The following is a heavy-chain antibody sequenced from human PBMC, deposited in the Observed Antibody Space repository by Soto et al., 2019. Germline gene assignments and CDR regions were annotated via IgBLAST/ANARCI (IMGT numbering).Heavy chain of an antibody. CDR1: GGTLSSFINYP. J-gene: IGHJ4*02. CDR2: IVPNVGTV. CDR3: ARRDTSGFLRYFDN. V-gene: IGHV1-69*06. Sequence: QMQLVQSGAEVKKPGSSVKVSCKASGGTLSSFINYPINWVRQAPGQGLGWMGGIVPNVGTVNYAQKFQGRVTITADKSTGTAYMDLSSLRSEDTALYYCARRDTSGFLRYFDNWGQVTLVTVAS. D-gene: IGHD3-3*01.